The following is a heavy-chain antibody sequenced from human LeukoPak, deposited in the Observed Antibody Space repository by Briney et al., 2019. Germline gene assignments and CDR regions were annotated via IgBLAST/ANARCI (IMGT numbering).Heavy chain of an antibody. Sequence: GGSLRLSCAASGFTFSDYYMSWIRQAPGKGLEWVSYISSSGSTIYYADSVKGRFTISRDNAKNSLYLQMNSLRAEDTAVYYCARTPAAHTVTTTYWFDPWGQGTLVTVSS. CDR3: ARTPAAHTVTTTYWFDP. CDR2: ISSSGSTI. V-gene: IGHV3-11*01. CDR1: GFTFSDYY. D-gene: IGHD4-11*01. J-gene: IGHJ5*02.